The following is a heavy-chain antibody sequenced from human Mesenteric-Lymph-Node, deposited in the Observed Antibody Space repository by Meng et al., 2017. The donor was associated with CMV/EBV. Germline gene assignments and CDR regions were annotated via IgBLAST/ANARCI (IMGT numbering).Heavy chain of an antibody. D-gene: IGHD3-3*01. Sequence: ASVKVSCKASGYTFTSYYMHWVRQAPGQGLEWMGIINPSGGSTSYAQKFQGRVTMTRDTSTSTVYMELSSLRSEDTAVYYCARELLGVGVAVRITIFGVVIRGPYYFDYWGQGTLVTVSS. CDR2: INPSGGST. J-gene: IGHJ4*02. CDR1: GYTFTSYY. CDR3: ARELLGVGVAVRITIFGVVIRGPYYFDY. V-gene: IGHV1-46*01.